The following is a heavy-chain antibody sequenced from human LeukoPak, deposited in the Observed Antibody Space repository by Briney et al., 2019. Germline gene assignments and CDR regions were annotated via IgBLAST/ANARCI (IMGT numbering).Heavy chain of an antibody. V-gene: IGHV4-59*11. J-gene: IGHJ6*03. D-gene: IGHD3-10*01. CDR2: IYYSGST. CDR1: GGSISSHY. CDR3: ARVSGQRSYYYMDV. Sequence: SETLSLTCTVSGGSISSHYWSWIRQPPGKGLEWIGYIYYSGSTNYNPSLKSRVTISVDTSKNQFSLKLSSVTAADTAVYYCARVSGQRSYYYMDVWGKGTTVTVSS.